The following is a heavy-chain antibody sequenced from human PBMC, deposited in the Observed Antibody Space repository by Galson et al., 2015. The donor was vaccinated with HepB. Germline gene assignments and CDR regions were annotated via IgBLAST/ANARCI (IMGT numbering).Heavy chain of an antibody. CDR3: AKDEWCNGDTCYDALDI. V-gene: IGHV3-7*04. Sequence: SLRLSCAASGFSFGGFWMSWVRQAPGKGLEWVANIKHDGSKTYYVDSVKGRFTISRDNAKNSLYLQMNSLGVEDTAVYYCAKDEWCNGDTCYDALDIWGRGTMVTVSS. CDR2: IKHDGSKT. J-gene: IGHJ3*02. CDR1: GFSFGGFW. D-gene: IGHD2-15*01.